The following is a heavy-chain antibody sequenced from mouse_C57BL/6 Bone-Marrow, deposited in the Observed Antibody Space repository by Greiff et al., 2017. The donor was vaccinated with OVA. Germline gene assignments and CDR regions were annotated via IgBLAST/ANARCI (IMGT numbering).Heavy chain of an antibody. CDR2: IWSGGST. CDR3: ARTAFYDGYYGLFAY. J-gene: IGHJ3*01. D-gene: IGHD2-3*01. CDR1: GFSLTSYG. V-gene: IGHV2-2*01. Sequence: VKLMESGPGLVQPSQSLSITCTVSGFSLTSYGVHWVRQSPGKGLEWLGVIWSGGSTDYNAAFISRLSISKDNSKSQVFFKMNSLQADDTAIYYCARTAFYDGYYGLFAYWGQGTLVTVSA.